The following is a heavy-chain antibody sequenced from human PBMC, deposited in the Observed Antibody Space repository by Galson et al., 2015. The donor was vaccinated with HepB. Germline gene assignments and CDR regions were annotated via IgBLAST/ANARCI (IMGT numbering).Heavy chain of an antibody. CDR2: ISWDGSST. CDR1: GFTFDDYA. V-gene: IGHV3-43D*04. Sequence: SLRLSCAASGFTFDDYAMHWVRQAPGKGLEWVSLISWDGSSTYYADSVKGRFTISRDNSKNSLYLQMNSLRAEDTALYYCAKDISAAREYYYYGMDVWGQGTTVTVSS. J-gene: IGHJ6*02. D-gene: IGHD6-6*01. CDR3: AKDISAAREYYYYGMDV.